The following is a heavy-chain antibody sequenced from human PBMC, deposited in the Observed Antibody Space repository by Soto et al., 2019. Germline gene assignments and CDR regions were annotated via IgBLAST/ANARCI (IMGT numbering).Heavy chain of an antibody. V-gene: IGHV1-2*02. CDR1: GYTFTGYY. J-gene: IGHJ6*02. CDR2: INPQTGGT. CDR3: ARERYQVISDGMDV. D-gene: IGHD2-2*01. Sequence: ASVNVSCKASGYTFTGYYIHWVREAPGQGLEWMGWINPQTGGTSYAQKFQGRVTLSRDTSINTAYLELSRLRFDDAAVYFCARERYQVISDGMDVWGQGTTVTVSS.